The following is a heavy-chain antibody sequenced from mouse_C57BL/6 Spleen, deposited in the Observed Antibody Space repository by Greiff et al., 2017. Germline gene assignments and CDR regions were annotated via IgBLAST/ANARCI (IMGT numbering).Heavy chain of an antibody. D-gene: IGHD1-1*01. Sequence: EVKLEESGPGLVKPSQSLSLTCSVTGYSITSGYYWNWIRQFPGNKLEWMGYISYDGSNNYNPSLKNRISITRDTSKNQFFLKLNSVTTEDTATYYCARSDYYGSSPWFAYWGQGTLVTVSA. CDR1: GYSITSGYY. J-gene: IGHJ3*01. CDR3: ARSDYYGSSPWFAY. CDR2: ISYDGSN. V-gene: IGHV3-6*01.